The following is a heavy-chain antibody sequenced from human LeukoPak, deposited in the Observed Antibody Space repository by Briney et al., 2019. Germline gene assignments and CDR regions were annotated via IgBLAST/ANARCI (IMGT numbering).Heavy chain of an antibody. Sequence: GGSLRLSCAASGFTFSSYGMHWVRQAPGKALEWVAVISYDGSNKYYADSVKGRFTISRDNSKNTLYLQMNSLRAEDTAVYYCAKSPGGGYYYDSSGYIDYWGQGTLVTVSS. CDR1: GFTFSSYG. J-gene: IGHJ4*02. D-gene: IGHD3-22*01. CDR3: AKSPGGGYYYDSSGYIDY. V-gene: IGHV3-30*18. CDR2: ISYDGSNK.